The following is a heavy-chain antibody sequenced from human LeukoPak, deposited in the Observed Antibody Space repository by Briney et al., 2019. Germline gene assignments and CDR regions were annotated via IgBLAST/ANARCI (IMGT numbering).Heavy chain of an antibody. CDR1: GITVSSDN. CDR3: ARAPGFWSGYFQAYYYYYMDV. D-gene: IGHD3-3*01. J-gene: IGHJ6*03. CDR2: IYSGGTT. V-gene: IGHV3-53*01. Sequence: SGGSLRLSCAASGITVSSDNMSWVRQAPGKGLEWVSVIYSGGTTYYADSVKGRFTISRDNSKNTLYLQMNSLRAEDTAVYYCARAPGFWSGYFQAYYYYYMDVWGKGTTVTVSS.